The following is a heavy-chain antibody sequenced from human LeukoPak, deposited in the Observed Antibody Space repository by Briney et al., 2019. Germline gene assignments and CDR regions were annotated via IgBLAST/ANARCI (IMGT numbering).Heavy chain of an antibody. J-gene: IGHJ3*01. CDR2: ISTSGGT. CDR1: GGSINTYF. V-gene: IGHV4-59*01. D-gene: IGHD3-22*01. Sequence: PSETLSLTCTVSGGSINTYFWSWIRQAPGKGLEWIGFISTSGGTKHNPSLKSRVTISVATSKNQFSLKLTSLTAADTALYFCARDGSSFDGSGSFDAFDVWGRGTMVIVSS. CDR3: ARDGSSFDGSGSFDAFDV.